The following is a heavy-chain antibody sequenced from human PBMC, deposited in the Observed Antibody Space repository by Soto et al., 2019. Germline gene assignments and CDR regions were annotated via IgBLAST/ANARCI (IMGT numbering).Heavy chain of an antibody. V-gene: IGHV3-23*01. CDR2: ISGSGGST. J-gene: IGHJ4*02. CDR1: GFTFSSYA. D-gene: IGHD3-3*01. Sequence: GGSLRLSCAASGFTFSSYAMSWVRQAPGKGLEWVSAISGSGGSTYYADSVKGRFTISRDNSKNTLYLQMNSLRAEDTAVYYCAKDSPSDLWSGPYYFDYWGQGTLVTVSS. CDR3: AKDSPSDLWSGPYYFDY.